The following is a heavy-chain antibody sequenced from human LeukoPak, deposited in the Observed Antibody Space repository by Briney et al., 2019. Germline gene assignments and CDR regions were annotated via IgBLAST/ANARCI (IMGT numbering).Heavy chain of an antibody. D-gene: IGHD4-23*01. CDR3: ARTKGGNSGELDY. Sequence: SETLSPTCTVSGGSISSDYWSWIRQPPGKGLEWIGYVSYSGSTNYNASLKSRVTISVDTSKNQFSLKLSSVTAADTAVYYCARTKGGNSGELDYWGQGTLVTVSS. CDR2: VSYSGST. J-gene: IGHJ4*02. CDR1: GGSISSDY. V-gene: IGHV4-59*08.